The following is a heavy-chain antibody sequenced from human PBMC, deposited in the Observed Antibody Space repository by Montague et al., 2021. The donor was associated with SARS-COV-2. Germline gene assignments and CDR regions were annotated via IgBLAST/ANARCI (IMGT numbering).Heavy chain of an antibody. CDR3: ASDSRYSGYEADY. CDR1: GFTFSSYA. V-gene: IGHV3-74*01. D-gene: IGHD5-12*01. J-gene: IGHJ4*02. Sequence: SLRLSCAASGFTFSSYAMHWVRQAPGKGPVWVSRINSDGSSTTYADSVKGRFTISRDNAKNTVYLQMNSLRAEDSAVYYCASDSRYSGYEADYWGQGTLVTVSS. CDR2: INSDGSST.